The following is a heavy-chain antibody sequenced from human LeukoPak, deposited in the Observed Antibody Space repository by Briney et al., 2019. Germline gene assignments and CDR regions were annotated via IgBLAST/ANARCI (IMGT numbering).Heavy chain of an antibody. J-gene: IGHJ4*02. Sequence: SETLSLTCTVSGGSISTSTYCWDWVRQPPGKGLEWIGYIYYSGSTYYNPSLKSRVTISVDTSKNQFSLKLSSVTAADTAVYYCARDLLNEGNHLDYWGQGTLVTVSS. CDR3: ARDLLNEGNHLDY. V-gene: IGHV4-30-4*08. CDR1: GGSISTSTYC. D-gene: IGHD4-23*01. CDR2: IYYSGST.